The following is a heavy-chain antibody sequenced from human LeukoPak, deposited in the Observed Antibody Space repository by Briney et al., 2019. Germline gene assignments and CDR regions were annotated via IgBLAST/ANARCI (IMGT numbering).Heavy chain of an antibody. D-gene: IGHD6-19*01. Sequence: SETLSLTCTVSGGSISSYYWSWIRQPAGKGLEWIGRIYTSGSTNYNPSLKSRVTMSVDTSKNQFSLKLSSVTAADTAVYYCATARAGAAFRWFDPWGQGTLVTVSS. V-gene: IGHV4-4*07. CDR3: ATARAGAAFRWFDP. J-gene: IGHJ5*02. CDR1: GGSISSYY. CDR2: IYTSGST.